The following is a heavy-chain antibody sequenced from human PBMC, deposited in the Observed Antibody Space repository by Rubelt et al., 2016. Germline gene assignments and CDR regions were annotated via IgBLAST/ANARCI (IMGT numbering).Heavy chain of an antibody. CDR2: IHYSGSA. V-gene: IGHV4-59*01. Sequence: QVQLQESDPGLVKPSETLSLSCTVSGGSINSYYWSWIRQPPGKGLDWMGHIHYSGSANYNPSLKSRVTISIDTSKNQFSLKLSSVTAADTAVYYCARVIPTYNWFDPWGQGTLVTVSS. D-gene: IGHD3-16*02. J-gene: IGHJ5*02. CDR1: GGSINSYY. CDR3: ARVIPTYNWFDP.